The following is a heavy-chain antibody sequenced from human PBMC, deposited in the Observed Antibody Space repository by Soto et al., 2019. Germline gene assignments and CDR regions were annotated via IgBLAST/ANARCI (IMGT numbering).Heavy chain of an antibody. J-gene: IGHJ2*01. V-gene: IGHV3-11*04. CDR1: GFTFSDYY. Sequence: QVQLVESGGGLVKPGGSLRLSCAASGFTFSDYYMSWIRQAPGKGLEWVSYISSSGSTIYYADSVKGRFSISRDNAKNTLYLQMNSLRAEDTAVYYCARRYSSGLRLNWYSDLWGRGTLVTVSS. CDR3: ARRYSSGLRLNWYSDL. D-gene: IGHD6-19*01. CDR2: ISSSGSTI.